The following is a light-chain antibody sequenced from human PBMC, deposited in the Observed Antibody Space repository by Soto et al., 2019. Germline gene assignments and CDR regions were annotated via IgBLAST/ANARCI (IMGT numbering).Light chain of an antibody. CDR2: GAS. CDR1: QSVSSS. V-gene: IGKV3-15*01. CDR3: QQYNNWPPFT. Sequence: EIVMTQSPGTLSVSPGERATLSCRASQSVSSSLAWYQQKPGQAPRLLIYGASTRATGIPARFSGGCAGTDFTLTVSSLLSEDFGVYYCQQYNNWPPFTFGPGTKVDIK. J-gene: IGKJ3*01.